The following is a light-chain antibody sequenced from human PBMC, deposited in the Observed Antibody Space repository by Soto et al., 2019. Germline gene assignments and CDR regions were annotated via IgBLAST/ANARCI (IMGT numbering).Light chain of an antibody. J-gene: IGKJ1*01. V-gene: IGKV1-39*01. CDR1: QTISPC. CDR3: QQCLTTPRT. CDR2: AAS. Sequence: DIQMTQFPSSLSASVGDRVTITCRASQTISPCLNWYQQKPGTAPKLLIYAASNLESGVPSRFSGSGSGTYFTLTISRLQPEDFATYYCQQCLTTPRTFGQGTRVDI.